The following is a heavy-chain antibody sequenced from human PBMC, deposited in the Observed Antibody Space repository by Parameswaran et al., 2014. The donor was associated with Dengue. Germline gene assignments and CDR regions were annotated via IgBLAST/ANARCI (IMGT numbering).Heavy chain of an antibody. Sequence: WIRQPPGKGLEWVSSISSDSTHILYADSVKGRFTISRDNAKNSLFLQMNSLRTDDTAVYYCARFETRGDLLLDNWGQGTLVTVSS. V-gene: IGHV3-21*01. J-gene: IGHJ4*02. CDR2: ISSDSTHI. D-gene: IGHD2-15*01. CDR3: ARFETRGDLLLDN.